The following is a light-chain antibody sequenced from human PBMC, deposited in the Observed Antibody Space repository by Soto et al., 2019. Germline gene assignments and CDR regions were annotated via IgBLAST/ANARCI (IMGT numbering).Light chain of an antibody. V-gene: IGLV2-14*01. CDR2: EVS. CDR1: SSDVGGYTF. J-gene: IGLJ2*01. Sequence: SALTQPASVSGSPGQSITISCTGTSSDVGGYTFVSWYQHHPGKAPKLLIYEVSYRPSGVSDRFSGSKSGNTASLTISGLQAEDEGDFYCSSYTSRRTVIFGGGTKVTVL. CDR3: SSYTSRRTVI.